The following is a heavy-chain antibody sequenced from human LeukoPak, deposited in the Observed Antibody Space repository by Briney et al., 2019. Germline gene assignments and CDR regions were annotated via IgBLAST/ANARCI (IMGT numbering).Heavy chain of an antibody. CDR1: GGSISNTNW. D-gene: IGHD5-18*01. J-gene: IGHJ6*02. Sequence: SETLSLTCDVSGGSISNTNWWSWVRQPPGQGLEWIAIMYYTGSTYYNPPLKSRVSISVDTSRNQFSLKLTSVTAADTAVYYCARHRIQPPVLMDVWGQGTTVTVSS. CDR2: MYYTGST. V-gene: IGHV4-4*02. CDR3: ARHRIQPPVLMDV.